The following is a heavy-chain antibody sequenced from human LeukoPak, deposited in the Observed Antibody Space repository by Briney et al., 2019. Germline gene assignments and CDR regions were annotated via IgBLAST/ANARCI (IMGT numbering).Heavy chain of an antibody. CDR2: ISYDGTNK. Sequence: GRSLRLSCAASGFTFSSYGMHWDRQAPGKWLEWVAVISYDGTNKYYADSVKGRFTISRDNSKSTLYLQMNSLRAEDTAVYYCAKENDFVYWGQGTLVTVSS. D-gene: IGHD3-3*01. V-gene: IGHV3-30*18. J-gene: IGHJ4*02. CDR1: GFTFSSYG. CDR3: AKENDFVY.